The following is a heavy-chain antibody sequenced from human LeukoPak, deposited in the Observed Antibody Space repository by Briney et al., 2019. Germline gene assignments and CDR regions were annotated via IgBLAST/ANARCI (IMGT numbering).Heavy chain of an antibody. J-gene: IGHJ4*02. Sequence: PSETLSLTCAVYGGSFSGYYWSWIRQPPGKGLEWIGEINHSGSTNYNPSLKSRVTISVDTSKNQFSLKLSSVTAADTAVYYCARGWELLGFLNYWGQGTLVTVSS. D-gene: IGHD1-26*01. CDR3: ARGWELLGFLNY. CDR2: INHSGST. CDR1: GGSFSGYY. V-gene: IGHV4-34*01.